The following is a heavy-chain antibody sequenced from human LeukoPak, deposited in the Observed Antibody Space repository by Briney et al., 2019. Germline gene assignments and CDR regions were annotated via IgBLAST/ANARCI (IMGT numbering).Heavy chain of an antibody. CDR1: GFIFSKSA. V-gene: IGHV3-23*01. CDR2: ISGRGDYT. J-gene: IGHJ4*02. D-gene: IGHD3-3*01. Sequence: PGRSLRLSCAASGFIFSKSAMTWVRQAPGTGLEWVSAISGRGDYTYYADSVKGRFTISRDNSKNMLYLQMSSLRAEDTAVYYCAKREAEESGPIDYWGQGTLVTVSS. CDR3: AKREAEESGPIDY.